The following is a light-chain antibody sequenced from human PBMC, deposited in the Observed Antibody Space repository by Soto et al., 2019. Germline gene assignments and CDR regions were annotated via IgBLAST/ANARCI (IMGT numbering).Light chain of an antibody. CDR2: EVS. Sequence: SALAQPPSASGSPGQSVTIPCTGTSSDVGGYNYVSWYQQHPGKAPKLMIYEVSKRPSGVPDRFSGSKSGNTASLTVSGLQAEDEADYYCSSYGGSDNFDVFGTGTKVTVL. CDR1: SSDVGGYNY. CDR3: SSYGGSDNFDV. J-gene: IGLJ1*01. V-gene: IGLV2-8*01.